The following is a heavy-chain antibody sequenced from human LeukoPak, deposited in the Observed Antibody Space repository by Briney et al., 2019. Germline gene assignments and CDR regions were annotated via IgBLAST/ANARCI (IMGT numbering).Heavy chain of an antibody. Sequence: GGSLRLSCAASGFTFSSYEMNWVRQAPGKGLEWVSYISSSGSTIYYADSVKGRFTISRDDAKNSLYLQMNSLRAEDTAVYYCAKDAAPLYYYDSSGYYSQGFDYWGQGTLVTVSS. D-gene: IGHD3-22*01. CDR2: ISSSGSTI. J-gene: IGHJ4*02. CDR3: AKDAAPLYYYDSSGYYSQGFDY. CDR1: GFTFSSYE. V-gene: IGHV3-48*03.